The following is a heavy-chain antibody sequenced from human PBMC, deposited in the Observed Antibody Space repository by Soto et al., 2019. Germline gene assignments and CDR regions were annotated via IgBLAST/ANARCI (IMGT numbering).Heavy chain of an antibody. CDR2: IYYSGST. J-gene: IGHJ5*02. CDR3: AREDWLFGWFDP. Sequence: SETLSLTCTVSGGSISSGDYYWSWIRQPPGKGLEWIGYIYYSGSTYYNPSLKSRVTISVDTSKNQFSLKLSSVTAADTAVYYCAREDWLFGWFDPWGQGTLVTVSS. CDR1: GGSISSGDYY. D-gene: IGHD3-9*01. V-gene: IGHV4-30-4*01.